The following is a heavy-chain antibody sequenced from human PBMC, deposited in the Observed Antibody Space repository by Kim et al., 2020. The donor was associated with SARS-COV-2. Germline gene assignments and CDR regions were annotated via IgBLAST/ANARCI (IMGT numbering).Heavy chain of an antibody. D-gene: IGHD2-15*01. J-gene: IGHJ4*02. CDR3: ARDGGGSHFDY. V-gene: IGHV1-2*02. Sequence: NYAQKFQGRVTMTRDTSISTAYMELSRLRSDDTAVYYCARDGGGSHFDYWGQGTLVTVSS.